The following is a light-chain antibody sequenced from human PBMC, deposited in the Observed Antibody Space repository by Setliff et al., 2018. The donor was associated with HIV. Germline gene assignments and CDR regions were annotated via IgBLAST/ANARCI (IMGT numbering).Light chain of an antibody. CDR2: EVS. CDR1: SSDVGGSNY. J-gene: IGLJ1*01. V-gene: IGLV2-14*01. CDR3: SSYTFSSTPYV. Sequence: QSALTQPASVSGSPGQSITISCTGTSSDVGGSNYVSWYQRHPGKAPKLMIYEVSNRPSWVSNRFSGSKSGNTASLTISGLQAEDEADYYCSSYTFSSTPYVFGTGTKVTVL.